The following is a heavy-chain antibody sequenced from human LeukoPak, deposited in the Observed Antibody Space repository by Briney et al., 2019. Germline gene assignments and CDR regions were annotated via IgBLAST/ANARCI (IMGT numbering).Heavy chain of an antibody. CDR3: TRNSGWYGLS. J-gene: IGHJ1*01. V-gene: IGHV3-23*01. CDR2: IDYDGGSG. CDR1: GFTFSNYA. Sequence: GGTLRLSCAASGFTFSNYAMSWVRQAPGKGLEWVSSIDYDGGSGHYADSVKGRFTISRDNSNNTLFLHLNSLRGEDTAVYYCTRNSGWYGLSWGQGTLVTVSS. D-gene: IGHD6-19*01.